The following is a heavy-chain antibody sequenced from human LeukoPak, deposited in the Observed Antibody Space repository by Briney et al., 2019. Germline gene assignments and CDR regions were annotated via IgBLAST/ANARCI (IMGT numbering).Heavy chain of an antibody. CDR3: ARGKSPLLYYKYYYYMDV. CDR2: IKEDGSDK. CDR1: GSTFNTYW. J-gene: IGHJ6*03. V-gene: IGHV3-7*01. D-gene: IGHD2-8*01. Sequence: GGSLRLSCDASGSTFNTYWMNWVRRAPGKGLEWVANIKEDGSDKYYVDSVKGRFTISRDNAKNSLFLQMNSLRAEDTAVYYCARGKSPLLYYKYYYYMDVWGKGTTVTVSS.